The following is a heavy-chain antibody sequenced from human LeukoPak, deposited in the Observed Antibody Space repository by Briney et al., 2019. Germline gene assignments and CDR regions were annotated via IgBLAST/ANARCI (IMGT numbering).Heavy chain of an antibody. Sequence: GGSLRLSCAASGFTFSGFAMSWVRPTPGKGLEWVSGISGSGDNTLYADSVKGRFTISRDNSKNTLYLEMNRLRAEDTAIYYCAKMKGHPLPKYYMDVWGQGTTVTVSS. V-gene: IGHV3-23*01. CDR2: ISGSGDNT. J-gene: IGHJ6*01. CDR3: AKMKGHPLPKYYMDV. D-gene: IGHD1-26*01. CDR1: GFTFSGFA.